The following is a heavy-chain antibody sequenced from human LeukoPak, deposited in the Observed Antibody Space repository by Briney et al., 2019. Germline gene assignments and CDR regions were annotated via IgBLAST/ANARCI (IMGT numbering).Heavy chain of an antibody. Sequence: ASVKVSCKASGYTFTSYGISWVRQAPGQGLEWMGWISAYNGNTNYAQKLQGRVTMTTDTSTSTAYMELRSLRSDDAAVYYCARIKNYYDISGPLDYWGQGTLVTVSS. D-gene: IGHD3-22*01. V-gene: IGHV1-18*01. CDR2: ISAYNGNT. CDR1: GYTFTSYG. J-gene: IGHJ4*02. CDR3: ARIKNYYDISGPLDY.